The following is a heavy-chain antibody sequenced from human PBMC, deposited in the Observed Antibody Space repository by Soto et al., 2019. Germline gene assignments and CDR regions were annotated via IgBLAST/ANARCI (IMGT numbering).Heavy chain of an antibody. D-gene: IGHD1-26*01. CDR1: GFTFSNYG. V-gene: IGHV3-33*01. J-gene: IGHJ6*02. CDR2: IWHDGNNK. Sequence: QVQLVESGGGVVQPGRSLRLSCAASGFTFSNYGMHWVRQAPGKGLEWVAIIWHDGNNKDYADSVRGRFILSRDNSKNRLYLQMNSLGVEDTAVYYCASDLVGASDSYGMDVWGQGTPVTVSS. CDR3: ASDLVGASDSYGMDV.